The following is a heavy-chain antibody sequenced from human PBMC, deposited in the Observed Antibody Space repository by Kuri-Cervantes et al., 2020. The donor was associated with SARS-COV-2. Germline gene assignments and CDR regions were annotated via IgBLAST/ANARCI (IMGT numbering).Heavy chain of an antibody. Sequence: ASVKVSCKASGYTFTGYYMHWVRQAPGQGLEWMGWINPNSGGTNYAQKFQGRVTITADESTSTAYMELSSLRSEDTAVYYCARDGQGDYDRLRFYYYYGMDVWGQGTTVTVSS. CDR1: GYTFTGYY. D-gene: IGHD4-17*01. V-gene: IGHV1-2*02. J-gene: IGHJ6*02. CDR3: ARDGQGDYDRLRFYYYYGMDV. CDR2: INPNSGGT.